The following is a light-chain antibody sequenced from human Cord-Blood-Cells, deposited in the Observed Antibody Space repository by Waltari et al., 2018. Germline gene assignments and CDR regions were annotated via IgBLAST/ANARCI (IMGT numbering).Light chain of an antibody. J-gene: IGKJ2*03. CDR1: QDISNY. Sequence: DIQMTPSPSSLSAPVGARVNITCQASQDISNYLNWYQQKPGKAPKLLIYDASNLETGVPSRFSGRGSATDFTFTISSLQPEDIASYYCQQYDNRPYSFGQGTKLEIK. CDR2: DAS. V-gene: IGKV1-33*01. CDR3: QQYDNRPYS.